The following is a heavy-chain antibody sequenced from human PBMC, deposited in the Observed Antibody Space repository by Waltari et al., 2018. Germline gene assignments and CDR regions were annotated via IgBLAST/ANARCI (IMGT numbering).Heavy chain of an antibody. CDR2: MSYDGKNS. V-gene: IGHV3-30*04. CDR3: ARDSWASHTGVVTYYYHMDV. CDR1: GFTVSNYA. J-gene: IGHJ6*03. D-gene: IGHD5-18*01. Sequence: QVQLVESGGGVVQPGGSLRLSCAASGFTVSNYAMHWVRQSPGKGLEWVAVMSYDGKNSYHADSMKGRFSISRDNSKNTLYLQINSLRPEDTAVYHCARDSWASHTGVVTYYYHMDVWGKGTTVTVSS.